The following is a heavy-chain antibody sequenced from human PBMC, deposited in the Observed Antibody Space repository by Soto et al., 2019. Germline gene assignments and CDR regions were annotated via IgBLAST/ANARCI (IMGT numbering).Heavy chain of an antibody. CDR2: IYPGDSDT. D-gene: IGHD4-17*01. CDR1: GYSFTSYW. Sequence: GESLKISCKGSGYSFTSYWIGWVRQMPGKGLEWMGIIYPGDSDTRYSPSFQGQVTISADKSISTAYLQWSSLKASDTAMYYCARLPRFSPDYGGKTPHMGFDYRGQGTLVTVSS. V-gene: IGHV5-51*01. CDR3: ARLPRFSPDYGGKTPHMGFDY. J-gene: IGHJ4*02.